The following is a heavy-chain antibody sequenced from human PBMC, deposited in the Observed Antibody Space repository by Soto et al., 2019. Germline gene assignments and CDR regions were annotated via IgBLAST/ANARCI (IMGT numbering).Heavy chain of an antibody. J-gene: IGHJ4*02. V-gene: IGHV1-2*02. CDR3: ARAGGPFVYGNYVQTYCFDF. Sequence: SGKVSCKTSGYTFAGYYMFWVRQAPGQGLERMGWINPDGGATIYAQNFQGRVTMARDPSISTVYMELSRLTSDDTAVYYCARAGGPFVYGNYVQTYCFDFRGQGSFVTGSS. D-gene: IGHD4-17*01. CDR2: INPDGGAT. CDR1: GYTFAGYY.